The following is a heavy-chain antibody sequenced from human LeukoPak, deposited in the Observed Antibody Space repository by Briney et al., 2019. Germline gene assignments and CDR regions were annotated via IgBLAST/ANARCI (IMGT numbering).Heavy chain of an antibody. D-gene: IGHD3-22*01. CDR3: ARVSEDSSGYYLIPYFDY. Sequence: PSETLSLTCTVSGGSISSYYWSWIRQPPGKGLEWIGYIYYSGSTNYNPSLKSRVTISVDTSKNQFSLKLSSVTAADTAVYYCARVSEDSSGYYLIPYFDYWGQGTLVTVFS. J-gene: IGHJ4*02. V-gene: IGHV4-59*01. CDR2: IYYSGST. CDR1: GGSISSYY.